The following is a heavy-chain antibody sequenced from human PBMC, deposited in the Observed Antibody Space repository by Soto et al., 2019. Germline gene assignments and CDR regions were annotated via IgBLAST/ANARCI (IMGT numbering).Heavy chain of an antibody. D-gene: IGHD1-1*01. CDR3: ARDQYKAPFDY. J-gene: IGHJ4*02. Sequence: ILSLTCTVSGGSIISGGYYWYWISQHPGKGLEWIGYIYYSGSTYYNPSLKSRVTISVDTSKNQFSLKLSSVTAAYTAVYYCARDQYKAPFDYWGQGTLVTVSS. V-gene: IGHV4-31*03. CDR1: GGSIISGGYY. CDR2: IYYSGST.